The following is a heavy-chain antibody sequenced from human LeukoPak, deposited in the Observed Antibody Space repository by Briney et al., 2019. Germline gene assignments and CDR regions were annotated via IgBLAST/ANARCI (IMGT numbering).Heavy chain of an antibody. J-gene: IGHJ5*02. D-gene: IGHD3-10*01. CDR2: IYSSGST. Sequence: AETLSLTCTVSGGSISSTNYYWGWTRQPPGKGLEWIGSIYSSGSTYYNPSLKSPVTIFVDTSKSQFSLKLSSVTAADTAVYYCARLGDSGSTLNWFDPWGQGTLVTVSS. V-gene: IGHV4-39*01. CDR1: GGSISSTNYY. CDR3: ARLGDSGSTLNWFDP.